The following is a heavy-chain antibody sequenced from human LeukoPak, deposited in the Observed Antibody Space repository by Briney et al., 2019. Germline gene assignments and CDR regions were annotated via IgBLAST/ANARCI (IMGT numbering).Heavy chain of an antibody. V-gene: IGHV4-38-2*02. J-gene: IGHJ4*02. CDR2: IYYSGST. Sequence: SETLSLTCTVSGYSTSSDYYWGWIRQPPGKGLEWIGSIYYSGSTYYNPSLKSRVTISVDTSKNQFSLKLSSVTAADTAVYYCARETSQKGAHYMDVWGQGTLVTVSA. CDR1: GYSTSSDYY. CDR3: ARETSQKGAHYMDV. D-gene: IGHD3-16*01.